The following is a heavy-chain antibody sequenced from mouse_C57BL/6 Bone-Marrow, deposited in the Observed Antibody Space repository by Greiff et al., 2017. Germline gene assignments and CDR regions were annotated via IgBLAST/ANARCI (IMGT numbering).Heavy chain of an antibody. Sequence: EVQLQQSGAELVKPGASVKLSCTASGFNIKDYYMHWVKQRTEQGLEWIGRIDPEDGETKSAPKFQGKATITADTSSNTAYLQLSSLTSEDTAVYYWARSQPPSAMDYWGQGTSVTVSS. CDR1: GFNIKDYY. CDR3: ARSQPPSAMDY. V-gene: IGHV14-2*01. D-gene: IGHD3-1*01. J-gene: IGHJ4*01. CDR2: IDPEDGET.